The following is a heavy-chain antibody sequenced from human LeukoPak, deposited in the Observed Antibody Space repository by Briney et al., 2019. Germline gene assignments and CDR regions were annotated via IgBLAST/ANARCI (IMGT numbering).Heavy chain of an antibody. CDR2: MNPNSGNT. Sequence: ASVKVSCKASGYTFTAYYIHWVRQATGQGLEWMGWMNPNSGNTGYAQKFQGRVTITRNTSISTAYMELSSLRSEDTAVYYCARGVRYSYGFWGQGTLVTVSS. V-gene: IGHV1-8*03. CDR3: ARGVRYSYGF. J-gene: IGHJ4*02. D-gene: IGHD5-18*01. CDR1: GYTFTAYY.